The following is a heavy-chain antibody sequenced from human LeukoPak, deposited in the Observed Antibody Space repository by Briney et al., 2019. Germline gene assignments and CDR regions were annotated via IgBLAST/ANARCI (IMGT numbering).Heavy chain of an antibody. V-gene: IGHV4-59*01. J-gene: IGHJ5*02. CDR2: IYYSGST. D-gene: IGHD3-22*01. Sequence: SETLSLTCTVSGGSIGSYYWSWIRQPPGKGLEWIGYIYYSGSTNYNPSLKSRVTISVDTSKNQFSLKLSSVTAADTAVYYCARVDSWFDPWGQGTLVTVSS. CDR1: GGSIGSYY. CDR3: ARVDSWFDP.